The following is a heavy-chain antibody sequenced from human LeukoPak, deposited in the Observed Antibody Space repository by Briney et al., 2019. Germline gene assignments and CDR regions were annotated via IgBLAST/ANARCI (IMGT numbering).Heavy chain of an antibody. CDR2: ISGSGGST. Sequence: GGTLRLSCVASGFTFSTYGMSWVRQAPGKGLEWVSAISGSGGSTYYADSVKGRFTISRDNSKNTLYLQMNSLRAEDTAVYYCVREGYYDSSGYLGVFDYWGQGILVTVSS. J-gene: IGHJ4*02. CDR3: VREGYYDSSGYLGVFDY. V-gene: IGHV3-23*01. CDR1: GFTFSTYG. D-gene: IGHD3-22*01.